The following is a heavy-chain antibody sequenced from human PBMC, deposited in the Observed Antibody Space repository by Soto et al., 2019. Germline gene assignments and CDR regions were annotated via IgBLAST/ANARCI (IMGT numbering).Heavy chain of an antibody. J-gene: IGHJ6*02. Sequence: SVKVSCKASGGTFSSYAISWVRQAPGQGLEWMGGIIPIFGTANYAQKFQGRVTITADESTSTAYMELSSLRSEDTAVYYCARSGMITFGGVIVIPLLHYSYYGIDVWGQGTTVTVSS. CDR1: GGTFSSYA. CDR2: IIPIFGTA. V-gene: IGHV1-69*13. CDR3: ARSGMITFGGVIVIPLLHYSYYGIDV. D-gene: IGHD3-16*02.